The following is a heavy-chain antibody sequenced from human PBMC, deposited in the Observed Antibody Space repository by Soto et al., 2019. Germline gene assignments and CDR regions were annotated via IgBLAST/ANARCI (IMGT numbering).Heavy chain of an antibody. CDR2: IYYSGST. J-gene: IGHJ4*02. Sequence: QVQLQESGPGLVKPSETLSLTCTVSGGSISSYYWSWIRQPPGKGLEWIGYIYYSGSTNYNPSLKSRVTISVDTSKNPFSLKLSSVTAADTAVYYCARPHDYGDYGGLGYWGQGTLVTVSS. CDR3: ARPHDYGDYGGLGY. CDR1: GGSISSYY. D-gene: IGHD4-17*01. V-gene: IGHV4-59*08.